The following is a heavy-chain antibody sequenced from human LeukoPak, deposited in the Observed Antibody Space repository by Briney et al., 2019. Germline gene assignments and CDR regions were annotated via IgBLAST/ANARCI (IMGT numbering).Heavy chain of an antibody. V-gene: IGHV3-30*04. CDR1: GFTFSSYA. CDR3: ARARAFDY. Sequence: GGSLRLPCAAPGFTFSSYAMHWVRQAPGKGLEWVAVISYDGSNKYYADSVKGRFTISRDNSKNTLYLQMNSLRAEDTAVYYCARARAFDYWGQGTLVTVSS. J-gene: IGHJ4*02. CDR2: ISYDGSNK.